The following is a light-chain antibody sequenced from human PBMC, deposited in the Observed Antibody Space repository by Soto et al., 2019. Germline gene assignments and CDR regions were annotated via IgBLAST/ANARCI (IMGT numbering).Light chain of an antibody. J-gene: IGKJ1*01. Sequence: DIQMTQSPSSLSASVGDRVTITCRASQSISSYLNWYQQKPGKAPKLLIYAASSLQSGVPSRFSGSGSGTDFSLTISSLQPEDFATYYCQQSYSTCRTVGQGTKVDIK. CDR3: QQSYSTCRT. CDR1: QSISSY. CDR2: AAS. V-gene: IGKV1-39*01.